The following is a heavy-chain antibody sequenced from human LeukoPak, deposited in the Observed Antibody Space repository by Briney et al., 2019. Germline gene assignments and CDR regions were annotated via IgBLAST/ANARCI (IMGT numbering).Heavy chain of an antibody. CDR2: IYYSGST. CDR1: GGSISSGGYS. D-gene: IGHD3-9*01. Sequence: SETLSLTCTVSGGSISSGGYSWSWIRQHPGKGLEWIGYIYYSGSTYYNPSLKSRVTISVDTSKNQFSLKLSSVTAADTAVYYCAKDWVLRYFVPWGQGTMVTVSS. V-gene: IGHV4-31*03. J-gene: IGHJ3*01. CDR3: AKDWVLRYFVP.